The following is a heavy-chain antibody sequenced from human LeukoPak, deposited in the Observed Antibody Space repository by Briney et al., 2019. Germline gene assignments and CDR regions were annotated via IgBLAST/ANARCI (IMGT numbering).Heavy chain of an antibody. CDR3: ARDLGAAAGFDY. CDR2: ISSSSSYI. J-gene: IGHJ4*02. D-gene: IGHD6-13*01. CDR1: GFTFSNAW. V-gene: IGHV3-21*01. Sequence: PGGSLRLSCAASGFTFSNAWMSWVRQAPGKGLEWVSSISSSSSYIYYADSVKGRFTISRDNAKNSLYLQMNSLRAEDTAVYYCARDLGAAAGFDYWGQGTLVTVSS.